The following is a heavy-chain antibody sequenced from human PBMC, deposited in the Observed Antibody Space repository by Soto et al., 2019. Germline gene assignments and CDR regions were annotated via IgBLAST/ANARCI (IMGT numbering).Heavy chain of an antibody. CDR1: GGSISSDDYY. Sequence: SATLSLTCSVSGGSISSDDYYWTWIRQPPWEGLEWIGYIYYTGRTSSTPSLESRVTISIDTSKNQFSLKLSSVSAADTAVYYCAREGSSSPEYFDFWGPGTLVTVSS. CDR2: IYYTGRT. J-gene: IGHJ4*02. D-gene: IGHD2-15*01. V-gene: IGHV4-30-4*01. CDR3: AREGSSSPEYFDF.